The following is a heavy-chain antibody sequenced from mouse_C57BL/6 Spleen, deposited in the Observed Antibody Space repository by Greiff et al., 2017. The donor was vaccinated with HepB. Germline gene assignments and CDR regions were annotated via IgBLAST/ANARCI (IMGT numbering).Heavy chain of an antibody. Sequence: EVKLMESGPGLVKPSQSLSLTCSVTGYSITSGYYWNWIRQFPGNKLEWMGYISYDGSNNYNPSLKNRISITRDTSKNQFFLKLNSVTTEDTATYYCARMDYYGSSGFDYWGQGTTLTVSS. J-gene: IGHJ2*01. CDR2: ISYDGSN. D-gene: IGHD1-1*01. CDR1: GYSITSGYY. CDR3: ARMDYYGSSGFDY. V-gene: IGHV3-6*01.